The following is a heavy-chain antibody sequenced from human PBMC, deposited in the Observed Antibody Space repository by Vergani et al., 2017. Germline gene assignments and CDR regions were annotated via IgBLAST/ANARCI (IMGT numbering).Heavy chain of an antibody. J-gene: IGHJ2*01. Sequence: QVQLQESGPGLVKPSETLSLTCTVSGYSISSGYYWGWIRQPPGKGLEWIGSIYYSGSTYYNPSLKSRVTISVDTSKNQFSLKRSSVTAADTAVYYCARDPRDGYNYWYFDLWGRGTLVTVSS. D-gene: IGHD5-24*01. V-gene: IGHV4-38-2*02. CDR3: ARDPRDGYNYWYFDL. CDR2: IYYSGST. CDR1: GYSISSGYY.